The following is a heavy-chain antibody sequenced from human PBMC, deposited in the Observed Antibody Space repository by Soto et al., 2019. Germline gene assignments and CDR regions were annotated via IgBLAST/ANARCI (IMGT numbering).Heavy chain of an antibody. CDR2: ISAYNGNT. Sequence: ASVKVSCKASGYTFTSYGISWVRQAPGQGLEWMGWISAYNGNTKYAQKLQGRVTMTTDTSTSTAYMELRSLRSDDTAVYYCARDRANWGIGDAIDIWGQGTMVTVSS. V-gene: IGHV1-18*01. D-gene: IGHD7-27*01. CDR3: ARDRANWGIGDAIDI. CDR1: GYTFTSYG. J-gene: IGHJ3*02.